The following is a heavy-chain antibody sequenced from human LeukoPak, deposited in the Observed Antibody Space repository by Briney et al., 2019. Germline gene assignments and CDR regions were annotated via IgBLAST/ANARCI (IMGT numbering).Heavy chain of an antibody. Sequence: SETLSLTCTVSDYSISSGYYWVWIRQPPGKGLAWIGSIYHSGSTFYNPSLKSRVTISVDTSKNQFSLKLSSVTAADTAVYYCARGGGYSYETYFFDYWGQGTLVTVSS. V-gene: IGHV4-38-2*02. D-gene: IGHD5-18*01. J-gene: IGHJ4*02. CDR1: DYSISSGYY. CDR3: ARGGGYSYETYFFDY. CDR2: IYHSGST.